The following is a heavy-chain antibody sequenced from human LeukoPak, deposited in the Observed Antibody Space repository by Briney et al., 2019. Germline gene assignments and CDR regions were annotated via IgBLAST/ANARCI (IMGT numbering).Heavy chain of an antibody. CDR1: GYTFTSYY. CDR2: INPSGGST. V-gene: IGHV1-46*01. D-gene: IGHD2-8*01. J-gene: IGHJ4*02. CDR3: ARDKSDCTNGVCFTFDY. Sequence: ASVTVSCKASGYTFTSYYMHWVRQAPGQGLEWMGIINPSGGSTSYAQKFQGRVTMTRDTSTSTVYMELSSLRSEDTAVYYCARDKSDCTNGVCFTFDYWGQGTLVTVSS.